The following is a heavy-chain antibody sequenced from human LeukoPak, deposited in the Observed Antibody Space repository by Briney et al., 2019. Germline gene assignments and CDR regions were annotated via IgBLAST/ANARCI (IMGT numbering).Heavy chain of an antibody. CDR3: ARRVPVGGVIIYPIDY. Sequence: GGSLRLSCVASGFIFSSYWMTWVRLAPGKGLEWVANIKHDGSEKYYLDSVKGRFTISRDNAKNSLYLQMNSLRAEDTAIYYCARRVPVGGVIIYPIDYWGQGTLVTVSS. D-gene: IGHD3-10*01. J-gene: IGHJ4*02. CDR1: GFIFSSYW. CDR2: IKHDGSEK. V-gene: IGHV3-7*01.